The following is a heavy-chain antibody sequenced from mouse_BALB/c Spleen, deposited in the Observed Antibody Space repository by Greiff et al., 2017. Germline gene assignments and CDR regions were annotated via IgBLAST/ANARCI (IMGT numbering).Heavy chain of an antibody. D-gene: IGHD1-1*01. V-gene: IGHV5-6-4*01. Sequence: EVMLVESGGGLVKPGGSLKLSCAASGFTFSSYTMSWVRQTPEKRLEWVATISSGGSYTYYPDSVKGRFTISRDNAKNTLYLQMSSLKSEDTAMYYCTRDETTVYFDYWGQGTTLTVSS. J-gene: IGHJ2*01. CDR1: GFTFSSYT. CDR2: ISSGGSYT. CDR3: TRDETTVYFDY.